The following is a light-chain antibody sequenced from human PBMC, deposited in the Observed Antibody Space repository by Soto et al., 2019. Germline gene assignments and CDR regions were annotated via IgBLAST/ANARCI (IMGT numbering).Light chain of an antibody. CDR2: DAS. J-gene: IGKJ2*03. Sequence: IALTQSPGTLSLSPGERATLSCRASQSVSRSYLAWYQQKPGKAPKLLIYDASMLERGVPSRFSGGGSGTHFTFTISSLQPEDIATFYCQQYDSFPYSFGQGTKLEIK. CDR3: QQYDSFPYS. V-gene: IGKV3D-7*01. CDR1: QSVSRSY.